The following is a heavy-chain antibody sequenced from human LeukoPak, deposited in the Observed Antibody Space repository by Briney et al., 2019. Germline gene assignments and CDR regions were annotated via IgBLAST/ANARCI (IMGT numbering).Heavy chain of an antibody. J-gene: IGHJ4*02. V-gene: IGHV3-30*02. D-gene: IGHD3-10*01. CDR2: IRYDGSNK. CDR3: AKAFNSGSYSVFDY. CDR1: GFTFSSYG. Sequence: PGGSLRLSCAASGFTFSSYGMHWVRQAPGKGLEWVAFIRYDGSNKYYADSVKGRFTSSRDNSKNTLYLQMNSLRAEDTAVYYCAKAFNSGSYSVFDYWGQGTLVTVSS.